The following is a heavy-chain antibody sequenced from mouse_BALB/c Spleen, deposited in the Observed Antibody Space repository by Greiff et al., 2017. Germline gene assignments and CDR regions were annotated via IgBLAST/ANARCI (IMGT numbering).Heavy chain of an antibody. CDR1: GFSFTSYG. D-gene: IGHD1-1*01. CDR3: ARDDYYGSSYAMDY. Sequence: QVQLKQSGPGLVAPSQSLSITCTVSGFSFTSYGVHWVRQPPGQGLEWLGVIWAGGSTNYNSALMSRLSISKDNSKSQVFLKMNSLQTDDTAMYYCARDDYYGSSYAMDYWGQGTSVTVSA. V-gene: IGHV2-9*02. CDR2: IWAGGST. J-gene: IGHJ4*01.